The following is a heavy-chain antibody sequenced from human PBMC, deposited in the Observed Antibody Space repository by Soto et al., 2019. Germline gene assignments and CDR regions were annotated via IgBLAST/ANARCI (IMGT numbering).Heavy chain of an antibody. V-gene: IGHV4-31*03. D-gene: IGHD6-6*01. Sequence: PSETLSLTCTVSGGSIRSGGYYWSFIRQHPGKGLEWIGYIYYSGTTYYNPSLKGRVTISLDTSKNQFSLKLSSVTAAHTAVFYCARGLYSSSPFDSWGQGTLVTVSS. CDR2: IYYSGTT. CDR1: GGSIRSGGYY. CDR3: ARGLYSSSPFDS. J-gene: IGHJ4*02.